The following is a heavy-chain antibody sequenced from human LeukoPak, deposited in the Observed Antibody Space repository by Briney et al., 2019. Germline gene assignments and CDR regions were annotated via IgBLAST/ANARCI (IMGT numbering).Heavy chain of an antibody. J-gene: IGHJ4*02. CDR3: ARQSNSGNYYSLDY. Sequence: GESLKTSCKGSGYSYTSYWIGWVRQMPGKGLEWMVIIYPGDSDTRYSPSFHGQVTISVDKSISTAYLQWGSLKASDTAIYYCARQSNSGNYYSLDYWGQGTLVTVSS. V-gene: IGHV5-51*01. CDR1: GYSYTSYW. CDR2: IYPGDSDT. D-gene: IGHD1-26*01.